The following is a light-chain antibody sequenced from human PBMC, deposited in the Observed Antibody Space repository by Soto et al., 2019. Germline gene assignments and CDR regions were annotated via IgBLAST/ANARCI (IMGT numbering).Light chain of an antibody. CDR2: LNSDGSH. Sequence: QPVLTQSPSASASLGASVKLTCTLSSGHSSYAIAWHQQQPEKGPRYLMKLNSDGSHSKGDGIPDRFSGSSSGAERYLTIPSLRSEDEADYYCQTWGTGIQVFGGGTKLTVL. J-gene: IGLJ3*02. CDR3: QTWGTGIQV. V-gene: IGLV4-69*01. CDR1: SGHSSYA.